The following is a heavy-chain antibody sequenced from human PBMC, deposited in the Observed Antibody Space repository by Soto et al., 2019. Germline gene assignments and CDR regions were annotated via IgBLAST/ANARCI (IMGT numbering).Heavy chain of an antibody. CDR3: AKDLYYYDSSGQYGLDGMDV. Sequence: GGSLRLSCAASGFTFSSYGVHWVRQAPGKGLEWVAVISYDGSNKYYADSVKGRFTISRDNSKNTLYLQMNSLRAEDTAVYYCAKDLYYYDSSGQYGLDGMDVWGQGTTVTVSS. CDR2: ISYDGSNK. D-gene: IGHD3-22*01. CDR1: GFTFSSYG. V-gene: IGHV3-30*18. J-gene: IGHJ6*02.